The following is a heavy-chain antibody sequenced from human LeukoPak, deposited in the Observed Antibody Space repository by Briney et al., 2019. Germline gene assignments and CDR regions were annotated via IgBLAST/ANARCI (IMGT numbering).Heavy chain of an antibody. V-gene: IGHV3-9*01. Sequence: GGSLRLSCAASGFTFDDYAMHWVRQAPGKGLEWVSGISWNSGSIGYADSVKGRFTISRDNAKNSLYLQMNSLRAEDTALYYCAKVQARGYRYGIDYWGQGTLVTVSS. J-gene: IGHJ4*02. CDR3: AKVQARGYRYGIDY. CDR2: ISWNSGSI. D-gene: IGHD5-18*01. CDR1: GFTFDDYA.